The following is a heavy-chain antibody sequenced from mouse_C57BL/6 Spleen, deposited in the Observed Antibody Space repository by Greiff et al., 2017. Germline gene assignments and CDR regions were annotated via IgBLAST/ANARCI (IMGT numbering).Heavy chain of an antibody. Sequence: QVQLQQPGAELVRPGSSVKLSCKASGYTFTSYWMHWVKQRPIQGLEWIGNIDPSDSETHYNQKFKDKATLTVDKSSSTAYMQLSSLTSEDSAVYYCARSRTAQATGYLDYWGQGTTLTVSS. CDR1: GYTFTSYW. CDR3: ARSRTAQATGYLDY. D-gene: IGHD3-2*02. V-gene: IGHV1-52*01. J-gene: IGHJ2*01. CDR2: IDPSDSET.